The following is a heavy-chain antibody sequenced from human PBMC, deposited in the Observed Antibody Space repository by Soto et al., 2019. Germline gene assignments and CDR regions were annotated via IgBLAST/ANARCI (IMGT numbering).Heavy chain of an antibody. CDR3: AKDRVGASYFDY. CDR2: ISHDGSNE. V-gene: IGHV3-30*18. D-gene: IGHD1-26*01. CDR1: GFTFSSYG. J-gene: IGHJ4*02. Sequence: GGSLRLSCAASGFTFSSYGMHWVRQAPGKGLEWVAAISHDGSNEYYEDSVKGRFTISRDNSKNTLYLQMNSLRAEDTAVYYCAKDRVGASYFDYWGQGTQVTVS.